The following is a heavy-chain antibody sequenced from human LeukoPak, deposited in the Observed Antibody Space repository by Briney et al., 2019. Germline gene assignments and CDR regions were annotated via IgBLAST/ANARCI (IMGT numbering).Heavy chain of an antibody. V-gene: IGHV3-23*01. D-gene: IGHD6-19*01. J-gene: IGHJ5*02. Sequence: GGSLRLSCAASGILFSNTAMNWARQSPGRGLEWVSAISGGGERAFYADSVKGRFTISRDNSENILYLQMNSLTADDTAIYYCGKDGGQYSSGPEFDPRGQGALVTVSP. CDR3: GKDGGQYSSGPEFDP. CDR1: GILFSNTA. CDR2: ISGGGERA.